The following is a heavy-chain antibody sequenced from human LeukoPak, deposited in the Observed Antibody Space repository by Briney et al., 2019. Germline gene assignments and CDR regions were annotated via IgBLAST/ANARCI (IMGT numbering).Heavy chain of an antibody. Sequence: GGSLRLSCVVSGLTFSSYSMNWVRQAPGKGLEWVSYISSSSSPIYDSDSVKGRFTISRDNAKNSLYLEMNSLRAEDTAVYYCVRDNYDSSGPYYFDYWGQGTLVTVSS. CDR2: ISSSSSPI. CDR1: GLTFSSYS. V-gene: IGHV3-48*01. D-gene: IGHD3-22*01. J-gene: IGHJ4*02. CDR3: VRDNYDSSGPYYFDY.